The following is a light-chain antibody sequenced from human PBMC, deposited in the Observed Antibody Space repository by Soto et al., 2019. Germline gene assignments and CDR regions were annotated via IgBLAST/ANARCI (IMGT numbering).Light chain of an antibody. Sequence: QSVLTQSPSASASLGASVKITCTLSSGHSNYAIAWHQQQPEKGHRYLMKLNSDGSHSKGDGIPDRFSGSSSGAERYLTISSLQSEDEADYYCQTWGTGIVVFGGGTKVTVL. J-gene: IGLJ2*01. V-gene: IGLV4-69*01. CDR1: SGHSNYA. CDR2: LNSDGSH. CDR3: QTWGTGIVV.